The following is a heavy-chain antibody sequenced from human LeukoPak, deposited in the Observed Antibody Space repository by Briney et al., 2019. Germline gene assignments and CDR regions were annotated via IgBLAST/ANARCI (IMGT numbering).Heavy chain of an antibody. J-gene: IGHJ4*02. Sequence: GGSLRLSCAASGFTFSTYSMNWVRQAPGKGLEWLAFISSSGNTIYYADSVKGRFTISRDNAKNTLYLQMNSLRAEDTAVYYCARDLRGAPDYWGQGTLVTVSS. CDR1: GFTFSTYS. CDR3: ARDLRGAPDY. D-gene: IGHD1-26*01. V-gene: IGHV3-48*01. CDR2: ISSSGNTI.